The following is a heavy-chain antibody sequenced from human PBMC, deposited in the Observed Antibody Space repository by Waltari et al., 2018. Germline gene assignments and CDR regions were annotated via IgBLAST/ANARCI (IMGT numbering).Heavy chain of an antibody. V-gene: IGHV4-59*01. D-gene: IGHD3-22*01. J-gene: IGHJ4*02. CDR3: ASNYYDSSGYYDY. CDR1: GGSISSYY. Sequence: QVQLQESGPGLVKPSETLSLTCTVSGGSISSYYWSWIRQPPGKGLECIGYIYYSGSTNYNPSLKSRVTISVDTSKNQFSLKLSSVTAADTAVYYCASNYYDSSGYYDYWGQGTLVTVSS. CDR2: IYYSGST.